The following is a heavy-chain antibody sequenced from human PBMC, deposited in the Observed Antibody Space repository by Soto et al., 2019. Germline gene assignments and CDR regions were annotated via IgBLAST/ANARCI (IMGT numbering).Heavy chain of an antibody. J-gene: IGHJ3*01. CDR2: AYHSGST. V-gene: IGHV4-4*02. Sequence: QMQLQQSGPGLVKPSGTLSLTCTVSGASVTLSNWWTWIRQSPGRGLEWIGQAYHSGSTNYNPSLETRVTISVDTSKNQFSRNLTSVTGADTAVYYFARATGDFGDAYDVWGQGTSVTVSS. CDR3: ARATGDFGDAYDV. CDR1: GASVTLSNW. D-gene: IGHD3-10*01.